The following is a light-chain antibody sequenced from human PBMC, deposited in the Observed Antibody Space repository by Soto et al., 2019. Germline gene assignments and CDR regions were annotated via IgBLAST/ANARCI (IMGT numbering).Light chain of an antibody. Sequence: DIQMTQSPSTLSASVGDRVTITCRASQSISSWLAWYQQKPGKAPNLLIYTASSLESGVPSRFSGSGSGTEFPLTISSLQPDDFATYYCQQFNSYPVTFGQGTKVEIK. J-gene: IGKJ1*01. CDR1: QSISSW. V-gene: IGKV1-5*03. CDR2: TAS. CDR3: QQFNSYPVT.